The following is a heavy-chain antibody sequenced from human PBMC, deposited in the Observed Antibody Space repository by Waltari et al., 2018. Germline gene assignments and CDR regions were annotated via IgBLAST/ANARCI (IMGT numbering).Heavy chain of an antibody. CDR3: ASAYYDILD. CDR2: INSDGSTI. J-gene: IGHJ4*02. V-gene: IGHV3-74*01. D-gene: IGHD3-9*01. CDR1: GINFRRFW. Sequence: EVQLEESGGGLVQPGGSLRLSCAACGINFRRFWLDWVRQAPGKGLVWVSRINSDGSTISYADSVKGRFTISRDNAKNTLYLQMNSLSAEDTAVYYCASAYYDILDWGQGTLVTVSS.